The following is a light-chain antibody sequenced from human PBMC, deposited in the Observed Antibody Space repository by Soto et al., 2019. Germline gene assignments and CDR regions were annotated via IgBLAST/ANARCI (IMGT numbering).Light chain of an antibody. J-gene: IGKJ4*01. Sequence: DIQMTQSPSTLYASVGDRVTITCRASQSIGASLAWFQQKPGKAPNLLIYKASSLESGVQSRFSGSGSGTEFTLTISTLQPDDFATYYCQKYNKSPLTFGGGTKVEIK. V-gene: IGKV1-5*03. CDR2: KAS. CDR1: QSIGAS. CDR3: QKYNKSPLT.